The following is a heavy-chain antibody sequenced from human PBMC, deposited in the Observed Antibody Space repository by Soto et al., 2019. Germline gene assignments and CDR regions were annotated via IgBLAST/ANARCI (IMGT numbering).Heavy chain of an antibody. V-gene: IGHV3-21*01. CDR1: GFTFSSYS. Sequence: EVQLVESGGGLVKPGGSLRLSCSASGFTFSSYSMNWVRQAPGKGLEWVSSIGTSSSYIYYADSVKGRFTISRDNAKNSLDLQMNSLRLEDMAVYYCARAPLRYFDWLLSPFDYWGQGTLVTVSS. D-gene: IGHD3-9*01. CDR3: ARAPLRYFDWLLSPFDY. CDR2: IGTSSSYI. J-gene: IGHJ4*02.